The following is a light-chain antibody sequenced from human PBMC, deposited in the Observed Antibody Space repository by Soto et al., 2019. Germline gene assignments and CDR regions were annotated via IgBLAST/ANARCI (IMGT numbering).Light chain of an antibody. CDR3: QQYNSYPWT. Sequence: DLQMTQSPSTLSASVGDRVTITCRASQSLSSYLAWYQQKPGKAPNLLIYDASNLESGVPSRFSGSGSGTEFTLTISSLQPDDFATYYCQQYNSYPWTFGLGTKVDIK. CDR2: DAS. CDR1: QSLSSY. V-gene: IGKV1-5*01. J-gene: IGKJ1*01.